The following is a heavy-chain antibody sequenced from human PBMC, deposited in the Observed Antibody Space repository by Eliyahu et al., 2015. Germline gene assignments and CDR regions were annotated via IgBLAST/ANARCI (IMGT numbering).Heavy chain of an antibody. CDR1: GGSXSSYY. CDR2: IYYSGST. Sequence: QVQLQESGPGLVKPSETLSLTCTVXGGSXSSYYWSWIRQPPGKGLEWIGYIYYSGSTNYNPSLKSRVTISVDTSKNQFSLKLSSVTAADTAVYYCARARDYGDYGSFDYWGQGTLVTVSS. CDR3: ARARDYGDYGSFDY. D-gene: IGHD4-17*01. J-gene: IGHJ4*02. V-gene: IGHV4-59*01.